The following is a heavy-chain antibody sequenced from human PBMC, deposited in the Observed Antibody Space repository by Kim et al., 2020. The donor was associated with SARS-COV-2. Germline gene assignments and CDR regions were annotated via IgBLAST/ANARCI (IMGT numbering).Heavy chain of an antibody. CDR1: GGSFSGYY. V-gene: IGHV4-34*01. CDR3: ARGRPVLRYYDWLLRKDYTEYYYMDV. Sequence: SETLSLTCAVYGGSFSGYYWSWIRQPPGKGLEWIGEINHSGSTNYNPSLKSRVTISVDTSKNQFSLKLSSVTAADTAVYYCARGRPVLRYYDWLLRKDYTEYYYMDVWGKGTTVTVSS. CDR2: INHSGST. J-gene: IGHJ6*03. D-gene: IGHD3-9*01.